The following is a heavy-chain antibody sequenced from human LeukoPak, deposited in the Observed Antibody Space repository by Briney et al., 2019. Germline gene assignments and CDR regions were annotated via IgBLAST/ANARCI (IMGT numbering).Heavy chain of an antibody. Sequence: GGSLRLSCAASGFTFRTYSMHWVRQAPGKGLEWVACISKNSDYIYYADSLKGRFTVSRDNAKTSLYLQVNSLRAEDTAVYYCARGRTSIGVVPPGYWGQGTLVTVSS. V-gene: IGHV3-21*01. CDR2: ISKNSDYI. CDR1: GFTFRTYS. J-gene: IGHJ4*02. D-gene: IGHD3-3*01. CDR3: ARGRTSIGVVPPGY.